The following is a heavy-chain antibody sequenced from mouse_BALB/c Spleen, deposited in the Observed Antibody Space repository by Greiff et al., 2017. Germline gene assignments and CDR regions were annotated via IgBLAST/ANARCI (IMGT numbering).Heavy chain of an antibody. CDR1: GYTFTSYW. Sequence: QVQLQQPGAELVKPGASVKLSCKASGYTFTSYWMHWVKQRPGQGLKWIGEINPSNGRTNYNEKFKSKATLTVDKSSSTAYMQLSSLTSEDSAVYYCAREEPYYFDYWGQGTTLTVSS. CDR2: INPSNGRT. CDR3: AREEPYYFDY. V-gene: IGHV1S81*02. J-gene: IGHJ2*01.